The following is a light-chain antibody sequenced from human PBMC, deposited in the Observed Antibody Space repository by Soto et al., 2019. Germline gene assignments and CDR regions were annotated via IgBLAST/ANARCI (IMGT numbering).Light chain of an antibody. Sequence: EIVMTQSPATLSVSPGERATLSCRASQSVSSNLAWYQQKPGQTPKLLIYVASTSAPGIPARFSGSGSGTQFTLTISSLQSEDFAVYYCQQYNVLPLTFGGGTKVEFK. CDR1: QSVSSN. CDR3: QQYNVLPLT. J-gene: IGKJ4*01. CDR2: VAS. V-gene: IGKV3-15*01.